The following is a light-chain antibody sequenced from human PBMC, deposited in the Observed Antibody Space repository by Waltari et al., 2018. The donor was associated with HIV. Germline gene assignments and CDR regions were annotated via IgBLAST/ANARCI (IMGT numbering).Light chain of an antibody. CDR3: AAWDDGLNGPV. Sequence: QAVLTQPPSASGTPGQRVTISCSGSSSNIGSNTVNWYLQLPGTAPKLLIYANNRRPAGVPDGFSGSKSGTSASRASGGLQSEDEADYYCAAWDDGLNGPVFGGGTKLTVL. J-gene: IGLJ2*01. CDR1: SSNIGSNT. V-gene: IGLV1-44*01. CDR2: ANN.